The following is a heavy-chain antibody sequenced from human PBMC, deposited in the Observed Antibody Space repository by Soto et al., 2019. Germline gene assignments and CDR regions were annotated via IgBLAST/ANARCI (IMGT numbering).Heavy chain of an antibody. J-gene: IGHJ4*02. Sequence: QVQLVESGGGVVQSGRSLRLSCAASGFTFSSYAMHWVRQAPGKGLEWVAVISYDGSNKYYADSVKGRFTISRDNSKNTLYLQRNSLRAVDTAVYYCASPMVRGYWGQGTLVTVSS. CDR1: GFTFSSYA. D-gene: IGHD3-10*01. V-gene: IGHV3-30-3*01. CDR2: ISYDGSNK. CDR3: ASPMVRGY.